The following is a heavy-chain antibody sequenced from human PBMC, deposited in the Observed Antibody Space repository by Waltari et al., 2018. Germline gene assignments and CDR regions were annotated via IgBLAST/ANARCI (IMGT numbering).Heavy chain of an antibody. CDR3: ARDHGEYCSGGSCHDAFDI. D-gene: IGHD2-15*01. J-gene: IGHJ3*02. V-gene: IGHV1-69*13. CDR2: IISIFGTA. CDR1: GGTFSSYA. Sequence: QVQLVQSGAEVKKPGSSVKVSCKASGGTFSSYAIRWVRQALGPGLEWMGGIISIFGTANYAQKFQGRVTITADESTSTAYMELSSLRSEDTAVYYCARDHGEYCSGGSCHDAFDIWGQGTMVTVSS.